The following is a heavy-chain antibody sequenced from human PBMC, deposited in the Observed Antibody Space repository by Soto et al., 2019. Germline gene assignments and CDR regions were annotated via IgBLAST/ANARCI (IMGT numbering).Heavy chain of an antibody. V-gene: IGHV4-39*01. CDR1: GGSISSSSYY. J-gene: IGHJ3*02. Sequence: QLQLQESGPGLVKPSETLSLTCTVSGGSISSSSYYWGWLRKPPGKGLEWIGSIYYSGSTYYNPSLTSRVTISVDTSKNQFSLKLSPVTAADTAVYYCARHRRRITMIVVVEDIWGQGTMVTVSS. D-gene: IGHD3-22*01. CDR2: IYYSGST. CDR3: ARHRRRITMIVVVEDI.